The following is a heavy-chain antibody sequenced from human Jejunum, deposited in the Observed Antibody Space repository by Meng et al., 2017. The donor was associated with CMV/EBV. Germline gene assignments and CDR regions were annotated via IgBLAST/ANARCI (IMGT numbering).Heavy chain of an antibody. D-gene: IGHD3-9*01. V-gene: IGHV1-2*06. J-gene: IGHJ4*02. Sequence: QVLLVHSGAEVKKPGASVQVSFKTSGYTFTGYFIHWVRQAPGQGLEWMGRINPNTAATDYAQKFQGRVTMIGDTSTNTVYLEMNSLRSGDTAVYYCARRHDIDLFFDYWGQGSLVTVSS. CDR3: ARRHDIDLFFDY. CDR2: INPNTAAT. CDR1: GYTFTGYF.